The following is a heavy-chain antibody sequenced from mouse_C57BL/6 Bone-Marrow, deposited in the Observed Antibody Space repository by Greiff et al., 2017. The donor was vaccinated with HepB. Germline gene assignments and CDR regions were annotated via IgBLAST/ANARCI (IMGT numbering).Heavy chain of an antibody. Sequence: VQLKESGPGLAKPSQTLSLTCSVTGYSITSDYWNWIRKFPGNKLEYMGYISYSGSTYYNPSLKSRISITRDTSKNQYYLQLNSVTTEDTATNYCARYTYYGSSSYYFDYWGQGTTLTVSS. CDR2: ISYSGST. J-gene: IGHJ2*01. V-gene: IGHV3-8*01. D-gene: IGHD1-1*01. CDR1: GYSITSDY. CDR3: ARYTYYGSSSYYFDY.